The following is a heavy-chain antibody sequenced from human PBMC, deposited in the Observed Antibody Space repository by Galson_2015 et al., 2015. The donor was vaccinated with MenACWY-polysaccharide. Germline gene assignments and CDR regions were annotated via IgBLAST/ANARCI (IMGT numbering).Heavy chain of an antibody. Sequence: SLRLSCEASGFTFSSYSMNWVRQAPGKGLEWISSISYSSSYIHYADSVKGRFTISRDNAKNALYLQMNSLRAEDTAMYYCAGVYYGAYRFYFYYYGIDFWGQGTTVTVSS. CDR3: AGVYYGAYRFYFYYYGIDF. J-gene: IGHJ6*02. CDR1: GFTFSSYS. D-gene: IGHD4-17*01. CDR2: ISYSSSYI. V-gene: IGHV3-21*01.